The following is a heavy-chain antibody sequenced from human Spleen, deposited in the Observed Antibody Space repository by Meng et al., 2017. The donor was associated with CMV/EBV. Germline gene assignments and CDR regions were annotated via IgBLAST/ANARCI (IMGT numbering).Heavy chain of an antibody. CDR2: IYPGDSDT. CDR3: ARLSPVAAGGYAFDI. CDR1: GYSFTSYW. J-gene: IGHJ3*02. Sequence: GESLKISCEGSGYSFTSYWIGWVRQMPGKGLEYMGIIYPGDSDTRYSPSFQGQVTISADKSINTAYLEWSSLKASDTAMYYCARLSPVAAGGYAFDIWGQGTMVTVSS. V-gene: IGHV5-51*01. D-gene: IGHD6-13*01.